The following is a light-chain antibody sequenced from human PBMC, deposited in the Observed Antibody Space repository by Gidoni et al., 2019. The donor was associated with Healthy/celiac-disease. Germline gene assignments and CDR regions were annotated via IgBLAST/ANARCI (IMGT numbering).Light chain of an antibody. CDR2: GAS. CDR1: QSVSSSY. V-gene: IGKV3-20*01. Sequence: DIVLTQSPGTLSLSPGDRATLSCRASQSVSSSYLAWYQQKPGQAPRLLIYGASSRATGIPDRFSGSGSGTDFTLTISRLEPEDFAVYYCQQYGSSPFTFXPXTKVDIK. CDR3: QQYGSSPFT. J-gene: IGKJ3*01.